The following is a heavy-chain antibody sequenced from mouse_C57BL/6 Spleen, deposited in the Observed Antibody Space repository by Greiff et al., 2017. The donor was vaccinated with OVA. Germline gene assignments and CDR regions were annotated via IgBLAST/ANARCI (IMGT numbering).Heavy chain of an antibody. CDR1: GYTFTSYG. CDR3: ARLEESTMVTTYYAMDY. J-gene: IGHJ4*01. Sequence: QVQLQQSGAELARPGASVKLSCKASGYTFTSYGISWVKQRTGQGLEWIGEIYPRSGNTYYNEKFKGKATLTADKSSSTAYMELRSLTSEDPAVYFCARLEESTMVTTYYAMDYWGQGTSVTVSS. CDR2: IYPRSGNT. D-gene: IGHD2-2*01. V-gene: IGHV1-81*01.